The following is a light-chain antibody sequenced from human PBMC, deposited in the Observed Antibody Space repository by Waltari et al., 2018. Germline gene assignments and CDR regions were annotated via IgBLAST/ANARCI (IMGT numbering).Light chain of an antibody. J-gene: IGLJ3*02. CDR3: QTGGHGTWL. Sequence: LVLTQSPSASASLGASVKLTCTLSSGYSSNVIAWLQQQPGKGPRYLMKVNSDGSHRKGDDIPDRFSASNSGTEYYLAISSLQSEDEADYYCQTGGHGTWLFGGGTKLTVL. CDR1: SGYSSNV. CDR2: VNSDGSH. V-gene: IGLV4-69*01.